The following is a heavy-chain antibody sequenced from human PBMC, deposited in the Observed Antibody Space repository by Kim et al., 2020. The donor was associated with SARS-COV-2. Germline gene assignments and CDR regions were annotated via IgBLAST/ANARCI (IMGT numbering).Heavy chain of an antibody. D-gene: IGHD3-22*01. J-gene: IGHJ4*02. CDR2: ISYDGSNK. CDR1: GFTFSSYG. CDR3: AKPAYDSSGYWVEDY. V-gene: IGHV3-30*18. Sequence: GGSLRLSCAASGFTFSSYGMHWVRQAPGKGLEWVAVISYDGSNKYYADSVKGRFTISRDNSKNTLYLQMNSLRAEDTAVYYCAKPAYDSSGYWVEDYWGQGTLVTVSS.